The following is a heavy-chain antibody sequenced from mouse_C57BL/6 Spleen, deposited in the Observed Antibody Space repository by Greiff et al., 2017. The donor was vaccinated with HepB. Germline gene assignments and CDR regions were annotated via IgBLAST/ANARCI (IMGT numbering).Heavy chain of an antibody. CDR1: GYTFTDYY. V-gene: IGHV1-26*01. CDR2: INPNNGGT. Sequence: EVQLQQSGPELVKPGASVKISCKASGYTFTDYYMNWVKQSHGKSLEWIGDINPNNGGTSYNQKFKGKATLTVDKSSSTAYMELRSLTSEDSAVYYCARREAYDSDFDYWGQGTTLTVSS. D-gene: IGHD2-4*01. CDR3: ARREAYDSDFDY. J-gene: IGHJ2*01.